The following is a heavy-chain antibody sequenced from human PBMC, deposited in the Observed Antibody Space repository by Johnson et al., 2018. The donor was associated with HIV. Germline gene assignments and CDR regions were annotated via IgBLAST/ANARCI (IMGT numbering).Heavy chain of an antibody. CDR2: ISGRGDTT. D-gene: IGHD6-13*01. CDR3: TTHSSSWADAFDV. CDR1: GFTFSSYA. V-gene: IGHV3-23*04. Sequence: VQLVESGGGLVQPGGSLGLSCAASGFTFSSYAMSWVRQAPGKGLEWVSAISGRGDTTYYTDSVKGRFTISRDNSKNTLYLQMNSLRGEYTAVYYCTTHSSSWADAFDVWGQGTMVTVSS. J-gene: IGHJ3*01.